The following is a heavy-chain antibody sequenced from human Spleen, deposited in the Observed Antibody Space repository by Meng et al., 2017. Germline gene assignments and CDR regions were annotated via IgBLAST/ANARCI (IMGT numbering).Heavy chain of an antibody. Sequence: SVKVSCKALGGIFSNYVIGWVRQAPGQGLEWMGGINAVFGTTNYAQKFQGRVTITTDESTSTVYMELRSLRSDDTAVYYCARDPNSIAAAGSPFDPWGQGTLVTVSS. D-gene: IGHD6-13*01. CDR3: ARDPNSIAAAGSPFDP. CDR1: GGIFSNYV. J-gene: IGHJ5*02. V-gene: IGHV1-69*05. CDR2: INAVFGTT.